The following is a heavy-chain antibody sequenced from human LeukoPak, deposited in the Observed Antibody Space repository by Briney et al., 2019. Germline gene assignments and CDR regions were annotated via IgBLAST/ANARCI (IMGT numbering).Heavy chain of an antibody. CDR2: ISSSSSTI. V-gene: IGHV3-48*01. CDR1: GFTFSSYS. D-gene: IGHD3-16*02. J-gene: IGHJ4*02. Sequence: WGSLRLSCAASGFTFSSYSMNWVGQAPGKGLEWVSYISSSSSTIYYADSVKGRFTTSRDNAKNSLYLQMNSLRAEDTAVYYCAKDKTPYDYVWGSYPGDFDYWGQGTLVTVSS. CDR3: AKDKTPYDYVWGSYPGDFDY.